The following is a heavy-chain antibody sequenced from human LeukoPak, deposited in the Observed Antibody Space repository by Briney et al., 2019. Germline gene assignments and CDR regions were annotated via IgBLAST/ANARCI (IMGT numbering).Heavy chain of an antibody. J-gene: IGHJ4*02. V-gene: IGHV1-69*04. CDR1: GGTFSSYA. CDR3: ARETTYGDYDY. CDR2: IIPIFGIA. Sequence: ASVKVSCKASGGTFSSYANSWVRQAPGQGLEWMGRIIPIFGIANYAQKFQGRVTITADKSTSTAYMELSSLRSEDTAVYYCARETTYGDYDYWGQGTLVTVSS. D-gene: IGHD4-17*01.